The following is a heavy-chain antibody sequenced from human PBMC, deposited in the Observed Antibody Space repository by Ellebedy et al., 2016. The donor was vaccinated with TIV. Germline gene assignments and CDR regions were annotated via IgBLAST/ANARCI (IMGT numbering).Heavy chain of an antibody. CDR3: AKVGRRYYESSGDP. D-gene: IGHD3-22*01. CDR2: ISAGGGAT. Sequence: PGGSLRLSCAASAFTFRNYVMSWFLQSPGKGLVWVSTISAGGGATYYADSVKGRFNISRDKSENTLYLQMNSLRAEDTAVYYCAKVGRRYYESSGDPWGQGSLVTVSS. J-gene: IGHJ5*02. V-gene: IGHV3-23*01. CDR1: AFTFRNYV.